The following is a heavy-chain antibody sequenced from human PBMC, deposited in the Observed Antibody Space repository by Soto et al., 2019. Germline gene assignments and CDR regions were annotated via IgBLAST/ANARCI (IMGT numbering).Heavy chain of an antibody. CDR2: IWYDGSNK. Sequence: GGSLRLSCAASGFTFSSYGMHWVRQAPGKGLEWVAVIWYDGSNKYYADSVKGRFTISRDNSKNTLYLQMNSLRAEDTAVYYCARALYVDIVATNTPFDYWGQGTLVTVSS. J-gene: IGHJ4*02. CDR3: ARALYVDIVATNTPFDY. V-gene: IGHV3-33*01. CDR1: GFTFSSYG. D-gene: IGHD5-12*01.